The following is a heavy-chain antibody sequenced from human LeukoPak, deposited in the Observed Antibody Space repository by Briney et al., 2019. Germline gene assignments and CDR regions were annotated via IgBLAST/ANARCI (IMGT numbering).Heavy chain of an antibody. CDR3: AREFGDCVSPYYYMDV. D-gene: IGHD2-21*02. V-gene: IGHV1-2*06. Sequence: VASVKVSCKASGYTFTGYYMHWVRQAPGQGLEWMGRINPNSGGTSYAQKFQGRVTMTRDTSISTAYMELSRLRSDDTAVYYCAREFGDCVSPYYYMDVWGKGTTVTVSS. CDR1: GYTFTGYY. CDR2: INPNSGGT. J-gene: IGHJ6*03.